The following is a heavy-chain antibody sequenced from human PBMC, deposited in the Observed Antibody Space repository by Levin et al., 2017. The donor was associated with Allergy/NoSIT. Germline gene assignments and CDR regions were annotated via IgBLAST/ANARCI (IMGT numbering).Heavy chain of an antibody. J-gene: IGHJ5*02. CDR3: ARDEIKLYYYESSIDL. CDR2: ISSSSSYM. CDR1: GFTFRKYN. D-gene: IGHD3-22*01. V-gene: IGHV3-21*01. Sequence: GGSLRLSCAASGFTFRKYNMNWVRQAPGKGLEWVSFISSSSSYMYYADSVKGRFTISRDNAKNSLHLEMNSLRVEDTAVYYCARDEIKLYYYESSIDLWGQGSLVTVSS.